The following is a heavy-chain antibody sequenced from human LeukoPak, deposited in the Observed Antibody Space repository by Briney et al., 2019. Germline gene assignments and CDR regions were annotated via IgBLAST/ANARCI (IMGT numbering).Heavy chain of an antibody. CDR2: ISGSGGST. CDR3: AKNRLELRG. V-gene: IGHV3-23*01. Sequence: GSLRLSCAASGFTFSSYAMSWVRQAPGKGLEWVSAISGSGGSTYYADSVKGRFTISRDNSQNSVYRLMNSLRAEDTAVYYCAKNRLELRGWGQGTLVTVSS. CDR1: GFTFSSYA. D-gene: IGHD1-7*01. J-gene: IGHJ4*02.